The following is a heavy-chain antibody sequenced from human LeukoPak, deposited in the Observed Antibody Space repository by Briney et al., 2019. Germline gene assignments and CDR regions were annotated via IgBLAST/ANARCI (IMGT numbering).Heavy chain of an antibody. V-gene: IGHV4-30-4*01. CDR2: IYYSGST. CDR1: GGSISSGDYY. Sequence: SETLSLTCTVSGGSISSGDYYWSWIRQPPGKGLEWIGYIYYSGSTYYNPSLKSRVTISVDTSKNQFSLKLSSVTAADTAVYYCARVSYYYDSSVYRLDAFDIWGQGTMVTVSS. CDR3: ARVSYYYDSSVYRLDAFDI. J-gene: IGHJ3*02. D-gene: IGHD3-22*01.